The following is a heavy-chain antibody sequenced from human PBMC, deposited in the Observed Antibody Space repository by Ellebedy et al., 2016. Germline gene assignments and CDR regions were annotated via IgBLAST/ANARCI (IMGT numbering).Heavy chain of an antibody. CDR2: IKQDGSQK. Sequence: GGSLRFSCAGSGFTFRNSWMTWVRQAPGKGLAWVASIKQDGSQKDYVDSVKGRFTISRDNAEGSLYLQMTRLRVEDTAVYYCGAGGGWLSDYWGQGTLVTVSS. V-gene: IGHV3-7*01. J-gene: IGHJ4*02. CDR3: GAGGGWLSDY. D-gene: IGHD6-19*01. CDR1: GFTFRNSW.